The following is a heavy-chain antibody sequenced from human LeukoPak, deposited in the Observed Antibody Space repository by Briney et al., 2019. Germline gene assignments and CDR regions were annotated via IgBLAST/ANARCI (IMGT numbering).Heavy chain of an antibody. CDR3: ARALYCGGDCYESDAFDI. CDR1: GFTFSSYA. CDR2: ISYDGSNK. D-gene: IGHD2-21*02. J-gene: IGHJ3*02. V-gene: IGHV3-30*04. Sequence: PGGSLPLSCAASGFTFSSYAMHWVRQAPGKGLEWVAVISYDGSNKYYADSVKGRFTISRDNSKNTLYLQMNSLRAEDTAVYYCARALYCGGDCYESDAFDIWGQGTMVTVSS.